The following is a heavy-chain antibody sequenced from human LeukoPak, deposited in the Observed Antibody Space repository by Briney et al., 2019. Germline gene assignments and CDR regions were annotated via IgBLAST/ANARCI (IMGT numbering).Heavy chain of an antibody. CDR3: ARVGYSSSGNYYNDRGAFDY. J-gene: IGHJ4*02. CDR2: IYYSGST. Sequence: SETLSLTCTVSGGSISSSSYYWGWIRQPPGKGLEWIGSIYYSGSTYYNPSLKSRVTISVDTSKNQFSLKLSSVTAADTAVYYCARVGYSSSGNYYNDRGAFDYWGQGTLVTVSS. CDR1: GGSISSSSYY. D-gene: IGHD3-10*01. V-gene: IGHV4-39*07.